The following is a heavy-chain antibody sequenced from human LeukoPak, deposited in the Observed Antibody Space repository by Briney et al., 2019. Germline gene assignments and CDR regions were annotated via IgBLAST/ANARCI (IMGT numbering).Heavy chain of an antibody. D-gene: IGHD3-10*01. Sequence: PGRSLRLSCAASGFTFSSYGMHWVRQAPGKGLEWVAVIWYDGSNKYYADSVKGRFTISRDNSKNTLYLQMNSLRAEDTAVYYCARDQLHYYGSGSYFNWFDPWGQGTLVTVSS. V-gene: IGHV3-33*01. CDR3: ARDQLHYYGSGSYFNWFDP. CDR2: IWYDGSNK. J-gene: IGHJ5*02. CDR1: GFTFSSYG.